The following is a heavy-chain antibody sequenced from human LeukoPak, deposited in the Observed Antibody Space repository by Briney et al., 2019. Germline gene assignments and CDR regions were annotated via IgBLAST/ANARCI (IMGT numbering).Heavy chain of an antibody. CDR2: IYHSGST. J-gene: IGHJ5*02. CDR1: GYSISSGYY. D-gene: IGHD3-22*01. Sequence: SETLSPTCAVSGYSISSGYYWGWIRQPPGKGLEWIGSIYHSGSTYYNPSLKSRVTISVDTSKNQFSLKLSSVTAADTAVYYCASPRGYYDSSGYLSNWFDPWGQGTLVTVSP. CDR3: ASPRGYYDSSGYLSNWFDP. V-gene: IGHV4-38-2*01.